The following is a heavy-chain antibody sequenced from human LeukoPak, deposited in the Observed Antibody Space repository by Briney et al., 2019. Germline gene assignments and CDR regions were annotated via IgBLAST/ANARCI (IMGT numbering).Heavy chain of an antibody. CDR3: ARDLPVSGAYHQFDS. CDR1: GFTFSSDR. CDR2: IYSGSDYI. Sequence: PGGSLLLSCVASGFTFSSDRMNWVRPAPGKGLEWVSTIYSGSDYIYYADSVKGRFTISRDNAKNSLYLQMNSLRAEDTAIYYCARDLPVSGAYHQFDSWGQGTLVTVSS. J-gene: IGHJ4*02. V-gene: IGHV3-21*01. D-gene: IGHD4/OR15-4a*01.